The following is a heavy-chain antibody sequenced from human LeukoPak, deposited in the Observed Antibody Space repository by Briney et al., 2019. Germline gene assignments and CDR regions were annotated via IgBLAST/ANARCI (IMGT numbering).Heavy chain of an antibody. D-gene: IGHD6-13*01. Sequence: PGGSLRLSCAASGFTFSNYAMHWVRQAPGKGLEYVSAISSDGGSTYYADSVRGRFTISRDNSKNTLYLQMGSLRAEGMAVYYCARDPASGGTISAAGTYWFDPWGQGTLVTVSS. J-gene: IGHJ5*02. CDR1: GFTFSNYA. V-gene: IGHV3-64*02. CDR3: ARDPASGGTISAAGTYWFDP. CDR2: ISSDGGST.